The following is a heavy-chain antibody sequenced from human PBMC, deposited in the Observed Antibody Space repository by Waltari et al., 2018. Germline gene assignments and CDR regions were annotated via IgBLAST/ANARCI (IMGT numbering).Heavy chain of an antibody. CDR3: ARECKDDFWSGYCYFDY. J-gene: IGHJ4*02. Sequence: QVQLVESGGGVVQPGRYLRLSCAASGFTFSSYAMHWVRQAPGKGVEWVAVISYDGIKKYYADAVKGRFTISRDNSKNTLDLQMNSLRAEDTAVYYCARECKDDFWSGYCYFDYWGQGTLVTVSS. V-gene: IGHV3-30*01. CDR1: GFTFSSYA. CDR2: ISYDGIKK. D-gene: IGHD3-3*01.